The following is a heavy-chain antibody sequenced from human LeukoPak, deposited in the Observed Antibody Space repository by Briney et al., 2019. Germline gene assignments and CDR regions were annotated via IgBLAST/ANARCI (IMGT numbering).Heavy chain of an antibody. J-gene: IGHJ4*02. V-gene: IGHV1-69*13. D-gene: IGHD3-9*01. CDR2: IVPIFGTA. Sequence: ASVKVSCKASGGTFSSYAISWVQQAPGQGLEWMGGIVPIFGTANYAQKFQGRVTITADESTSTAYMELSSLRSEDTAVYYCARVLRYFDWPNSFDYWGQGTLVTVSS. CDR1: GGTFSSYA. CDR3: ARVLRYFDWPNSFDY.